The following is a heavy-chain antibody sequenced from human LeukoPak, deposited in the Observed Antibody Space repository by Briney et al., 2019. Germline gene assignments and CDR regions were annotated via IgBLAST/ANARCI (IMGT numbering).Heavy chain of an antibody. CDR3: ARDAIYFGAFDI. Sequence: MPSQTLSLTCTVSGGSIGSGDYYWSWIRQPPGKGLEWIGYIYYSGSTYYNPSLKSRVTISVDTSKNQFSLKLSSVTAADTAVYYCARDAIYFGAFDIWGQGTMITVSS. CDR2: IYYSGST. D-gene: IGHD2/OR15-2a*01. V-gene: IGHV4-30-4*01. CDR1: GGSIGSGDYY. J-gene: IGHJ3*02.